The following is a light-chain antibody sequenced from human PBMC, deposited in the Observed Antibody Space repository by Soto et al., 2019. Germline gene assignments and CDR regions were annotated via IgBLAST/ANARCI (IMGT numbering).Light chain of an antibody. Sequence: NFMLTQPHSVSESPVKTLSISCTRSSGSIANNDVQWYQQRPGSAPTTVIYENNQRLSGVPDRFSGSTDGSSNSASLTISGLQNEDEADYYCQSYDSDFVVFGGGTKLTVL. CDR2: ENN. CDR3: QSYDSDFVV. V-gene: IGLV6-57*04. J-gene: IGLJ2*01. CDR1: SGSIANND.